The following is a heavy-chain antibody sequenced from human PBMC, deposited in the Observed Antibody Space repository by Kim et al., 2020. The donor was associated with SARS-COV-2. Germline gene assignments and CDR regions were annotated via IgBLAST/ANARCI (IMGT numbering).Heavy chain of an antibody. CDR3: AAGAYSGYDWDRHLVTSVDAFDI. CDR1: GFTFTSSA. D-gene: IGHD5-12*01. Sequence: SVKVSCKASGFTFTSSAMQWVRQARGQRLEWIGWIVVGSGNTNYAQKFQERVTITRDMSTSTAYMELSSLRSEDTAVYYCAAGAYSGYDWDRHLVTSVDAFDIWGQGTMVTVSS. V-gene: IGHV1-58*02. J-gene: IGHJ3*02. CDR2: IVVGSGNT.